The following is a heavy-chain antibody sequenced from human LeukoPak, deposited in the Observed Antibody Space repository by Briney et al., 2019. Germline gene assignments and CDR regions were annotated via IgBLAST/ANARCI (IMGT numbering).Heavy chain of an antibody. CDR3: ATKSGYSYGYTFDY. V-gene: IGHV3-23*01. D-gene: IGHD5-18*01. CDR1: GYTFSKYW. Sequence: GESLKISCKASGYTFSKYWIGWVRQAPGKGLEWVSAISGSGGSTYYADSVKGRFTISRDNSKNTLYLQMNSLRAEDTAVYYCATKSGYSYGYTFDYWGQGTLVTVSS. J-gene: IGHJ4*02. CDR2: ISGSGGST.